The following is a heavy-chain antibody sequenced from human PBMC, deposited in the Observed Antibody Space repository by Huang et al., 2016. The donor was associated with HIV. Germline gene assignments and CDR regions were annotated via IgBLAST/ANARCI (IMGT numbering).Heavy chain of an antibody. CDR2: ISKTSGAT. Sequence: EVQPVESGGGLAQPGGSLRLSCVASGYTFSTYSMNWVRQAPGKGLEWGSYISKTSGATSYAESVKGRFTVSRDNVKNSLYLQMNRLRVEDTAMYYCVRDSSSGLQLRYWGQGALVIVS. CDR1: GYTFSTYS. V-gene: IGHV3-48*01. CDR3: VRDSSSGLQLRY. J-gene: IGHJ4*02. D-gene: IGHD3-22*01.